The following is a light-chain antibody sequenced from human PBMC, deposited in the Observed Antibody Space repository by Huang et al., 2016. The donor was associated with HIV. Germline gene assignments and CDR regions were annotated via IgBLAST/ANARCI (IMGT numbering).Light chain of an antibody. J-gene: IGKJ5*01. CDR1: QTIKNIY. CDR2: GAS. V-gene: IGKV3-20*01. Sequence: EIVLTQSPDTLSLSPGERATVACRVSQTIKNIYLAWYQQKPGQGHRLLIYGASSRATDIPDRVSGSGSGTDFTLTINRREPEDFAVYYCQQYDSSQGISFGQGTRLEMK. CDR3: QQYDSSQGIS.